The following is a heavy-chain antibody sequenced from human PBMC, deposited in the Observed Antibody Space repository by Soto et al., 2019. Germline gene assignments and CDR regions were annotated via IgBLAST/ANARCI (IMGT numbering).Heavy chain of an antibody. J-gene: IGHJ4*02. D-gene: IGHD3-10*01. CDR3: AKDLGYDGSGIEI. CDR2: TSGSGDTT. Sequence: EVQLVESGGGLVQPGGSLRLSCAASGFTFSNYGMSWVRQAPGKGLEWVAATSGSGDTTYYADSVKGRFTISRDNSKNTLYVQINSLRADDTAVYYCAKDLGYDGSGIEIWGQGTLVTVS. CDR1: GFTFSNYG. V-gene: IGHV3-23*04.